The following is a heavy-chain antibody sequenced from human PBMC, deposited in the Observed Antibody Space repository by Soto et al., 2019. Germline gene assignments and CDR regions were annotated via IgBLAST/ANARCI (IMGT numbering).Heavy chain of an antibody. CDR3: TTDSYSTIIVVRFDY. V-gene: IGHV3-15*07. Sequence: GGSLRLSCSASGFTFSNAWINWVRQAPGKGLEWVGRIKSKTDGGTADFAAPVKGRFAISRDDSKNTVYLQMNSLKTEDTAVYYCTTDSYSTIIVVRFDYWGHGTLVTVSS. D-gene: IGHD3-22*01. CDR2: IKSKTDGGTA. J-gene: IGHJ4*01. CDR1: GFTFSNAW.